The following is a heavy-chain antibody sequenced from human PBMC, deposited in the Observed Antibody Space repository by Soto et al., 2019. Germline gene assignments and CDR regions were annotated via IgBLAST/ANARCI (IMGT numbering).Heavy chain of an antibody. CDR3: ARLGSSGWYQGSYFDY. J-gene: IGHJ4*02. V-gene: IGHV4-39*01. D-gene: IGHD6-19*01. Sequence: QLQLQESGPGLVKSSETLSLTCIVSGGSITRNNHYWGWIRQSPGKGLEWIGSILYSGSNNYNPSLKSRGTLSVETSNNQFSLKMSSVTAADTALYYWARLGSSGWYQGSYFDYRGQGTLVTVSS. CDR1: GGSITRNNHY. CDR2: ILYSGSN.